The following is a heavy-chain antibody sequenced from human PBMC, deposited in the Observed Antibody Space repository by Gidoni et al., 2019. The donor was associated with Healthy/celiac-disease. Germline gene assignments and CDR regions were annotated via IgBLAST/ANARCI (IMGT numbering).Heavy chain of an antibody. CDR2: IIPIFGTA. CDR3: ARIVGATTRWWFDP. V-gene: IGHV1-69*06. CDR1: GGTFSSYA. Sequence: VQLVQSGAEVKKPGSSVKVSCTASGGTFSSYAISWVRQAPGQGLEWMGGIIPIFGTANYAQKFQGRVTITADKSTSTAYMELSSLRSEDTAVYYCARIVGATTRWWFDPWGQGTLVTVSS. J-gene: IGHJ5*02. D-gene: IGHD1-26*01.